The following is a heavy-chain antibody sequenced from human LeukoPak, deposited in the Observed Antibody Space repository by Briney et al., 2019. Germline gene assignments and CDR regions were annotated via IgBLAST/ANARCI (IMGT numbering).Heavy chain of an antibody. CDR1: GGSISSSNW. CDR2: IYHSGST. J-gene: IGHJ6*02. Sequence: SETLSLTCGVSGGSISSSNWWSWVRQPPGKGLEWIGEIYHSGSTNYNPSLKSRVTISVDKSKNEFSLKLSSVTAADTAVYYCSRIRYCSSTSCHLGMDVWGQGTTVTVSS. CDR3: SRIRYCSSTSCHLGMDV. V-gene: IGHV4-4*02. D-gene: IGHD2-2*01.